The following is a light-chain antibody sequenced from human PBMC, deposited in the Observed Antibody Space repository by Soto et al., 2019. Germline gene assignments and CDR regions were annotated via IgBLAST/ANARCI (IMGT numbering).Light chain of an antibody. J-gene: IGLJ3*02. V-gene: IGLV1-44*01. CDR3: APWDDSLNGPV. CDR1: SSNIGSNT. CDR2: SNN. Sequence: QPVLTQPPSASGTPGQRVTISCSGSSSNIGSNTVNWYQQLPATAPKLLIYSNNQQPSGVPDRFSGSKSGTSASLAISGLQSEDEADYYCAPWDDSLNGPVFGGGTQLTVL.